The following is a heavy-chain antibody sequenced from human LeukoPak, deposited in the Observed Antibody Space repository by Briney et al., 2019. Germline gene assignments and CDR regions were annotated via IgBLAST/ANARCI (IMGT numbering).Heavy chain of an antibody. CDR2: IKQDGSEK. V-gene: IGHV3-7*03. D-gene: IGHD2-2*01. J-gene: IGHJ4*02. Sequence: GGSLRLSCAASGFTFSSYWMSWVRQAPGKGLEWVANIKQDGSEKYYVDSVKGRFTISRDNAKNSLYLQMNSLRAEDTAVYYCARECCSSTSCHAYYFDYWGQGTLDTVSS. CDR3: ARECCSSTSCHAYYFDY. CDR1: GFTFSSYW.